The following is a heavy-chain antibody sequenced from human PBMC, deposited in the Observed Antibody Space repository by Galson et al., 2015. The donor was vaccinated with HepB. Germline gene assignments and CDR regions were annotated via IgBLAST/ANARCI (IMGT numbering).Heavy chain of an antibody. CDR3: ARGDAGSGSGSYYNNYYGMDV. CDR1: GFTFSSYS. D-gene: IGHD3-10*01. Sequence: SLRLSCAASGFTFSSYSMNWVRQAPGKGLEWVSSISSSSSYIYYADSVKGRFTISRDNAKNSLYLQMNSLRAEDTAVYYCARGDAGSGSGSYYNNYYGMDVWGQGTTVTVSS. V-gene: IGHV3-21*01. CDR2: ISSSSSYI. J-gene: IGHJ6*02.